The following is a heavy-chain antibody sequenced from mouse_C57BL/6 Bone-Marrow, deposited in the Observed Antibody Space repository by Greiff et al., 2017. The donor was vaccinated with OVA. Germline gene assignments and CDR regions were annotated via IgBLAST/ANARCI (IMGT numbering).Heavy chain of an antibody. CDR2: ISNLAYSI. CDR3: ARRGNWDEAMDY. J-gene: IGHJ4*01. D-gene: IGHD4-1*01. CDR1: GFTFSDYG. V-gene: IGHV5-15*04. Sequence: EVHLVESGGGLVQPGGSLKLSCAASGFTFSDYGMAWVRQAPRKGPEWVAFISNLAYSIYYADTVTGRFTISRENAKNTLYLEMSSLRSEDTAMYYCARRGNWDEAMDYWGQGTSVTVSS.